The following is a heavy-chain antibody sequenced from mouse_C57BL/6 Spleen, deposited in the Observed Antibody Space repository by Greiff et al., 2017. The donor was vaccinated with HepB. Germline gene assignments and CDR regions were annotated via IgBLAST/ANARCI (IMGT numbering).Heavy chain of an antibody. CDR1: GFTFSDYG. J-gene: IGHJ1*03. D-gene: IGHD1-1*01. CDR2: ISNLAYSI. CDR3: ARQNYYGSSYGYFDV. Sequence: EVQLVESGGGLVQPGGSLKLSCAASGFTFSDYGMAWVRQAPRKGPEWVAFISNLAYSIYYADTVTGRFTISREKTKNTLYLEMSSLRSEDTAMYYCARQNYYGSSYGYFDVWGTGTTVTVSS. V-gene: IGHV5-15*01.